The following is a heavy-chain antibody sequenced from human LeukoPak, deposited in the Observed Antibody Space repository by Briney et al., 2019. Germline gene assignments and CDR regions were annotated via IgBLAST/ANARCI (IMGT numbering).Heavy chain of an antibody. CDR3: AKDFISSSSSTGGFGMDV. CDR2: ISFDGSKK. D-gene: IGHD6-13*01. CDR1: GFIFSSYG. Sequence: PGGSLRLSCAGSGFIFSSYGMHWVRQAPGKGLEWVAVISFDGSKKYYVDSVKGRFTISRDNSKKTLYLQMNSLRVEDTAAYYCAKDFISSSSSTGGFGMDVWGQGTTVTVSS. J-gene: IGHJ6*02. V-gene: IGHV3-30*18.